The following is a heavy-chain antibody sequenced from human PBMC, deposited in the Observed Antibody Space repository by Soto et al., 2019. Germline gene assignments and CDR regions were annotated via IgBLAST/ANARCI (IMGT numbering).Heavy chain of an antibody. J-gene: IGHJ6*02. CDR1: GFTFRSYA. CDR3: ARGDREDIAVVVGVRPGEYGVDV. V-gene: IGHV3-30-3*01. D-gene: IGHD2-15*01. CDR2: ISYDGSNK. Sequence: QVQLVESGGGVVQPGRSLRLSCAASGFTFRSYAMHWVRQAPGKGLECVAVISYDGSNKFYRDYVKGRFTISRDNSKNTLYLQINSLRYEDTAVYYCARGDREDIAVVVGVRPGEYGVDVWGQGTTVTVSS.